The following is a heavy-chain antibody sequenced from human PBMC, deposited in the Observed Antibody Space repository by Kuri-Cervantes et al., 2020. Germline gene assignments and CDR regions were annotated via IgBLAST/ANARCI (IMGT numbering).Heavy chain of an antibody. V-gene: IGHV3-66*03. Sequence: GESLKISCAASGFTVSSNYMSWVRQAPGKGLEWVSVIYSCGSTYYADSVKGRFTISRDNSKNTLYLQMSSLRAEDTALYYCARTYCSGTICYSVDYWGQGTLVTVSS. CDR3: ARTYCSGTICYSVDY. D-gene: IGHD2-2*01. J-gene: IGHJ4*02. CDR1: GFTVSSNY. CDR2: IYSCGST.